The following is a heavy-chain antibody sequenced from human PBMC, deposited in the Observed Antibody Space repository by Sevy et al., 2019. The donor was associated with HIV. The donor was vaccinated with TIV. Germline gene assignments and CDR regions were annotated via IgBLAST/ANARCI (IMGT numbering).Heavy chain of an antibody. CDR1: GYSFGSIYY. Sequence: SETLSLICTVSGYSFGSIYYWGWIRQPPGKGLEWIGSVYHSGSTYYNPSLKSRVTISVDTSKNRFSLKVTSVTAADTAVYYCARDLGLGIQFDCWGQGTLVTVSS. D-gene: IGHD3-9*01. CDR3: ARDLGLGIQFDC. CDR2: VYHSGST. J-gene: IGHJ4*02. V-gene: IGHV4-38-2*02.